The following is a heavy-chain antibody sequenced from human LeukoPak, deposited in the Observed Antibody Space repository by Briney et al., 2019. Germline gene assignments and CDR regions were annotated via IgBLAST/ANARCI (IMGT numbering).Heavy chain of an antibody. Sequence: GGSLRLSCAASGFSFSTYSMNWVRQAPGKGLEWVSSISRNSRYIYYADSMRGRFTISRDNAKNSLYLQMNSLSAEDAAVYYCVKDDGWVQYANWGQGTLVTVSS. V-gene: IGHV3-21*04. D-gene: IGHD5-24*01. CDR3: VKDDGWVQYAN. CDR2: ISRNSRYI. CDR1: GFSFSTYS. J-gene: IGHJ4*02.